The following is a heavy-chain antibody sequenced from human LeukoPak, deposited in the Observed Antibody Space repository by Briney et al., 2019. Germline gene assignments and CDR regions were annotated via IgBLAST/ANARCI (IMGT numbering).Heavy chain of an antibody. CDR3: ATYPFRGDTHYFDY. J-gene: IGHJ4*02. V-gene: IGHV4-59*01. D-gene: IGHD3-10*01. CDR2: IYYSGST. Sequence: SETLSLTCPVSGGSISSYYWSWIRQPPGKGLEWIAYIYYSGSTNYNPTLKSRVTISVDTSKNQFSLKLSSVTAADTAVYYCATYPFRGDTHYFDYWGQGILVTVSS. CDR1: GGSISSYY.